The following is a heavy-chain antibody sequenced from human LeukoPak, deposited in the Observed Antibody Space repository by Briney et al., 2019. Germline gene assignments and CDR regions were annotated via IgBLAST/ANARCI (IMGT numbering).Heavy chain of an antibody. Sequence: SQTLSLTCAISGDSVSSKSATWNWIRQSPSRGLEWLGRTYYTSKWYNDYAVSVKSRITINPDTSKNQFSLRLNSVTPEDTAVYYCTRVSSPWSTRDAFDIWGQGTMVTVSS. D-gene: IGHD1-26*01. CDR1: GDSVSSKSAT. V-gene: IGHV6-1*01. CDR2: TYYTSKWYN. CDR3: TRVSSPWSTRDAFDI. J-gene: IGHJ3*02.